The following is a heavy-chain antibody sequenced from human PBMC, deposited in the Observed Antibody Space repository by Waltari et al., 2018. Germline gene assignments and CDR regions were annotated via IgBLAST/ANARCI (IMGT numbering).Heavy chain of an antibody. Sequence: TFTSYGISWVRQAPGQGLEWMGWISAYNGNTNYAQKLQGRVTMTTDTSTSTAYMELRSLRSDDTAVYYCANRVVGGWFDPWGQGTLVTVSS. CDR2: ISAYNGNT. CDR1: TFTSYG. CDR3: ANRVVGGWFDP. D-gene: IGHD2-15*01. V-gene: IGHV1-18*01. J-gene: IGHJ5*02.